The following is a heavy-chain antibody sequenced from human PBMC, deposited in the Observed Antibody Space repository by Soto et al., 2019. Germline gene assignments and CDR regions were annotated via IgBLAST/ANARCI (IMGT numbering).Heavy chain of an antibody. J-gene: IGHJ4*02. CDR1: GGSMSEYF. CDR3: ATDGYDGSGSPYPAF. D-gene: IGHD3-10*01. V-gene: IGHV4-59*01. CDR2: IYYLGST. Sequence: SETLSLTCSVSGGSMSEYFWSWIRQSPRKGLEWIGYIYYLGSTDYNPSLKSRVTISVDTSKRQFSLRLTSVTAADTAVYYCATDGYDGSGSPYPAFWGPGTQVTVSS.